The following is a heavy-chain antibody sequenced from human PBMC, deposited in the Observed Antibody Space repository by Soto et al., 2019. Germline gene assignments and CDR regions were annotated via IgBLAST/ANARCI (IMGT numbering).Heavy chain of an antibody. CDR1: GFTFDDYA. Sequence: GGSLRLSCAGSGFTFDDYAMHWVRQAPGKGLEWVSGISWNSGNIGYADSVKGRFTISRDNAKNSLYLQMNSLRAEDTALYYCAKAYTSSRYRIHYWGQGTLVTVSS. J-gene: IGHJ4*02. CDR3: AKAYTSSRYRIHY. D-gene: IGHD3-16*02. V-gene: IGHV3-9*01. CDR2: ISWNSGNI.